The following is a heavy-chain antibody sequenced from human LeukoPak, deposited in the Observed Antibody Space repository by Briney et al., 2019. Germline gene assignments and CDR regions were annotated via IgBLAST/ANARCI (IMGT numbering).Heavy chain of an antibody. Sequence: GGSLRLSCAASGFTFSSYAMSWVRQAPGKGLEWVSAISGSGGSTYYADSVKGRFTISRDNSKNTLYLQMNSLRAEDTAVYYCAKDEPDYGDSPYYFDYWGQGTLVTVSS. CDR2: ISGSGGST. CDR3: AKDEPDYGDSPYYFDY. CDR1: GFTFSSYA. J-gene: IGHJ4*02. D-gene: IGHD4-17*01. V-gene: IGHV3-23*01.